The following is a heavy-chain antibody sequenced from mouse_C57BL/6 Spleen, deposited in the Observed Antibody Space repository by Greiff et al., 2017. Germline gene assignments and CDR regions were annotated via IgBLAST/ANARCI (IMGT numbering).Heavy chain of an antibody. J-gene: IGHJ4*01. V-gene: IGHV1-50*01. Sequence: QVQLLQPGAELVKPGASVKLSCKASGYTFTSYWMQWVKQRPGQGLEWFGEIDPSDSYPNYTQQFKGKATLTVDTSSSTAYVQLSSLTSEDSAVYYCGSVRDYDGYDAMDYWGQGTSVTVSS. CDR3: GSVRDYDGYDAMDY. CDR2: IDPSDSYP. D-gene: IGHD2-4*01. CDR1: GYTFTSYW.